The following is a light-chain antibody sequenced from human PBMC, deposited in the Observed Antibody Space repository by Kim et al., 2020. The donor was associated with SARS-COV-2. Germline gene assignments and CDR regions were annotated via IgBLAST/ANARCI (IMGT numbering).Light chain of an antibody. CDR2: QAS. Sequence: VSPGQTARFTCSGDKLVDKYACLYQQKPGQSPVLVIYQASKRPSGIPERFSGSNSGNTATLTISVTQAMDEAVYYCQAWDSSTHWVFGGGTQLTVL. J-gene: IGLJ3*02. V-gene: IGLV3-1*01. CDR1: KLVDKY. CDR3: QAWDSSTHWV.